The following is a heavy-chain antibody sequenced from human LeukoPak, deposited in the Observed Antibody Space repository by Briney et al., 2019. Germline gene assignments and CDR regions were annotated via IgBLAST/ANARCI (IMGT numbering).Heavy chain of an antibody. CDR1: GGSFSGYY. Sequence: SETLSLTCAVYGGSFSGYYWSWLRQPPGKGLKWIGEINHNGSTNYNPSLKSRVTISVDTSKNQFSLKLSSVTAADTAVYYCARARGTYYFDYWGQGTLVTVSS. J-gene: IGHJ4*02. CDR2: INHNGST. D-gene: IGHD1-1*01. V-gene: IGHV4-34*01. CDR3: ARARGTYYFDY.